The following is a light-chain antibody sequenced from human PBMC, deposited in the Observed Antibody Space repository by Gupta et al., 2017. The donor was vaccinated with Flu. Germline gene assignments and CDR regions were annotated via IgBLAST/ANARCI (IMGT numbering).Light chain of an antibody. CDR3: QQAYSFPRT. J-gene: IGKJ1*01. CDR2: GAS. V-gene: IGKV1-12*01. Sequence: PSSMSASVGDRVTITCRASHYIDNWLGWYQQKPGKTPKLLIYGASSLRGGVPSRFSGSGSGTEFTLTITSLQPEDFATYYCQQAYSFPRTFGQGTKVDIK. CDR1: HYIDNW.